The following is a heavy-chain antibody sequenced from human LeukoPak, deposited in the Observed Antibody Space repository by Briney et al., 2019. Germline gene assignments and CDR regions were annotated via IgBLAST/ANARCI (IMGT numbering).Heavy chain of an antibody. J-gene: IGHJ4*02. CDR2: IYHSGST. CDR3: ARGRDSGGYYADY. CDR1: GGSISSGGYS. D-gene: IGHD3-22*01. Sequence: PSQTLSLTCAVSGGSISSGGYSWSWIRQPPGKGLEWIGYIYHSGSTYYNPSLKSRVTISVDTSKNQFSLKLSSVTAADTAVYYCARGRDSGGYYADYWGQGTLVTVSS. V-gene: IGHV4-30-2*01.